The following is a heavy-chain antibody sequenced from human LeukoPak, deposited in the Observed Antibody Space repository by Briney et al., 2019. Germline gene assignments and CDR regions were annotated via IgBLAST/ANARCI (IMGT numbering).Heavy chain of an antibody. V-gene: IGHV4-59*11. CDR1: GGSISSHY. Sequence: SETLSLTCTVSGGSISSHYWSWIRLPPGKGLEWIGYIYYSGSTNYNPSLKSRVTISVDTSKNQFSLRLSSVTAADTAVYYCARGRDGYLDDYWGQGTLVTVSS. J-gene: IGHJ4*02. CDR3: ARGRDGYLDDY. D-gene: IGHD5-24*01. CDR2: IYYSGST.